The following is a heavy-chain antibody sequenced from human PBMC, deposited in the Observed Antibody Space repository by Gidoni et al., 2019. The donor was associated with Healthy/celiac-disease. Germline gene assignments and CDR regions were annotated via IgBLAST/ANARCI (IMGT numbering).Heavy chain of an antibody. J-gene: IGHJ4*02. CDR2: IIPIFGTA. CDR1: GGTLSSYP. V-gene: IGHV1-69*01. Sequence: QVQLVQSGAEVKTPASSVKASCKASGGTLSSYPISWVRKAPGQGLEWMGGIIPIFGTANYAQKFQGRVTITADQSTSTAYMELSSLRSEDTAVYYCARSPRPSFPLDYWGQGTLVTVSS. D-gene: IGHD2-2*01. CDR3: ARSPRPSFPLDY.